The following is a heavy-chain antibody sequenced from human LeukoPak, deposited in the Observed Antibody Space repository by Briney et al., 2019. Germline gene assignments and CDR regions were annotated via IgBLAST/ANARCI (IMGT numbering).Heavy chain of an antibody. J-gene: IGHJ4*02. V-gene: IGHV3-48*04. Sequence: PGGSLRLSCAASGFTFSSYSMNWVRQAPGKGLEWLSYISSSSSIIYYADSVKGRFTISRDNAKNSLYLQMNSLRAEDTAVYYCARDLPTGTYRAYFDNWGQGTLVTVSS. CDR2: ISSSSSII. CDR1: GFTFSSYS. D-gene: IGHD1-26*01. CDR3: ARDLPTGTYRAYFDN.